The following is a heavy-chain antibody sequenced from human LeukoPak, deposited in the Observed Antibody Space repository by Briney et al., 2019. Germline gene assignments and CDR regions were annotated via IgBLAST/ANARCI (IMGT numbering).Heavy chain of an antibody. CDR1: GFTFIDYD. J-gene: IGHJ4*02. V-gene: IGHV3-13*01. CDR3: ARGGIQVSGIDEFDY. Sequence: GGSLRLSCAASGFTFIDYDMHWVRQVIGKGPEWVSAIGIRGDTHYSGSVKGRFTISRENAESSLYLQMNSLRAEDTAVYYCARGGIQVSGIDEFDYWGQGTLVTVSS. CDR2: IGIRGDT. D-gene: IGHD6-19*01.